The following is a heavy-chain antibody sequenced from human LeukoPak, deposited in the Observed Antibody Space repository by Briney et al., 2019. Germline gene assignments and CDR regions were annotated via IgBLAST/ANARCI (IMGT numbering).Heavy chain of an antibody. Sequence: ASVKVSCKASGYTFTSYDINWVRQATGQGLEWMGWMNPNSGNTGYAQKFQGRVTMTRNTSISTAYMELSSLRSEDTAVYYCARARFRGVTAKRNWFDPWGQGTLVTVSS. CDR2: MNPNSGNT. CDR3: ARARFRGVTAKRNWFDP. CDR1: GYTFTSYD. J-gene: IGHJ5*02. V-gene: IGHV1-8*01. D-gene: IGHD2-21*02.